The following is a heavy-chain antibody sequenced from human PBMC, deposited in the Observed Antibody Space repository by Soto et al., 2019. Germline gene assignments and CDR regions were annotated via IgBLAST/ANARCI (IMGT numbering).Heavy chain of an antibody. J-gene: IGHJ4*02. CDR2: ISGSGGST. D-gene: IGHD3-3*01. CDR1: GFTFSSYA. CDR3: AKDLGDFWSGYPFDY. Sequence: GGSLRLSCAASGFTFSSYAMSWVRQAPGKGLEWVSAISGSGGSTYYADSVKGRFTISRDNSKNTLYLQMNSLRAEDTAVYYCAKDLGDFWSGYPFDYWGQGTLVTVSS. V-gene: IGHV3-23*01.